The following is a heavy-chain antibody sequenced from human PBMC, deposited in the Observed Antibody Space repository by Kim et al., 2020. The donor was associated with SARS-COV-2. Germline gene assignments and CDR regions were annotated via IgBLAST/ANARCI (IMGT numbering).Heavy chain of an antibody. CDR2: IGITGGNT. CDR3: TKRTSGAWPFDY. D-gene: IGHD2-2*01. V-gene: IGHV3-23*01. J-gene: IGHJ4*02. Sequence: GGSLRLSCEASGFTFTSYAMTWVRQAPGKGLEWVASIGITGGNTYYADSVKGRLTISRDNSRDTLFLHMNSLIAEDTAVYYCTKRTSGAWPFDYWGQGTLVTVSS. CDR1: GFTFTSYA.